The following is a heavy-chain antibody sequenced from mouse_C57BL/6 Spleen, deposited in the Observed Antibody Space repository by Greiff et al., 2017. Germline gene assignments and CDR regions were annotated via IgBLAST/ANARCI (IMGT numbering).Heavy chain of an antibody. J-gene: IGHJ2*01. V-gene: IGHV1-55*01. Sequence: QVQLQQPGAELVKPGASVKMSCKASGYTFTSYWITWVKQRPGQGLEWIGDIYPGSGSTNYNEKFKSKATLTVDTSSSTAYMQLSSLTSEDSAVYYCARGGNYYGSIYDVDYWGQGTTLTVSS. CDR2: IYPGSGST. D-gene: IGHD1-1*01. CDR3: ARGGNYYGSIYDVDY. CDR1: GYTFTSYW.